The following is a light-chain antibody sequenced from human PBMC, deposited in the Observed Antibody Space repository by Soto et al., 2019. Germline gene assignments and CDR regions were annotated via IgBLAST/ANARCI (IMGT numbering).Light chain of an antibody. V-gene: IGKV3-11*01. J-gene: IGKJ5*01. CDR2: DST. CDR3: VQRNH. Sequence: EVVLKQSPVTGSLSPVGISSLSCRASQFLSSYLSWYQQIPGQPPRLLIYDSTNRATGIPARFSGSRSGTDFSLTSSSVELEDFAMYYCVQRNHFGQGTLLEIK. CDR1: QFLSSY.